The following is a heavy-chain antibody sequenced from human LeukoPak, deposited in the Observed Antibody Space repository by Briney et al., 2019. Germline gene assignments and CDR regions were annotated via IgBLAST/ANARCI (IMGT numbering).Heavy chain of an antibody. V-gene: IGHV3-48*03. J-gene: IGHJ4*02. D-gene: IGHD1-26*01. CDR2: ISHSGTTI. CDR1: GFTFSSYE. CDR3: ATIMGTVWSD. Sequence: GGSLRLSCAASGFTFSSYEMNWARQAPGKGLEWVSYISHSGTTIYYADSVQGRFTISRDNAKNSLYLQMNSLRAEDTAVYYCATIMGTVWSDWGQGTLITVSS.